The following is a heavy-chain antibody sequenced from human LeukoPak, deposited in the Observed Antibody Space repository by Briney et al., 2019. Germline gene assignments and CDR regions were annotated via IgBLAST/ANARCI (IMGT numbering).Heavy chain of an antibody. CDR2: IYTSGST. CDR3: ARSGDEYSSSLFDY. Sequence: PSETLSLTCTVSGGSISSGSYYWSWIRQPAGKGLEWIGRIYTSGSTNYNPSLKSRVTISVDTSKNQFSLKLSSVTAADTAVYYCARSGDEYSSSLFDYWGQGTLVTVSS. D-gene: IGHD6-6*01. V-gene: IGHV4-61*02. J-gene: IGHJ4*02. CDR1: GGSISSGSYY.